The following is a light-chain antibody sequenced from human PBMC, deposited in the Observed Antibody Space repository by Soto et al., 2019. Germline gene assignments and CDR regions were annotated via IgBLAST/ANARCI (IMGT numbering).Light chain of an antibody. CDR1: SSDVGSYNL. CDR2: EGS. V-gene: IGLV2-23*01. J-gene: IGLJ2*01. CDR3: CSYAGSSAPVV. Sequence: QSALTQPASVSGSPGQSITISCTGTSSDVGSYNLVSWYQQHPGKAPKLMLYEGSKRPSGVSNRFSGSKSGNTASLTISGLQAEDEADYYCCSYAGSSAPVVFGGGTKRPS.